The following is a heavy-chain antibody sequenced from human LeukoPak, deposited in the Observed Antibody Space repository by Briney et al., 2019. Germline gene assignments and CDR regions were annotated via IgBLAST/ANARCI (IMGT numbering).Heavy chain of an antibody. CDR3: ARDLIYCSGGSCYAASDGMDV. D-gene: IGHD2-15*01. Sequence: ASVKVSCKASGYTFTSYYMHWVRQAPGQGLEWIGIINPSGGSTSYAQKFQGRVTMTRDTSTSTVYMELSSLRSEDTAVYYCARDLIYCSGGSCYAASDGMDVWGQGTTVTVSS. V-gene: IGHV1-46*01. J-gene: IGHJ6*02. CDR2: INPSGGST. CDR1: GYTFTSYY.